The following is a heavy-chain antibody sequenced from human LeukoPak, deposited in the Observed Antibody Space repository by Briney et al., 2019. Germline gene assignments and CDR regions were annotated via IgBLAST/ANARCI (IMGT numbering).Heavy chain of an antibody. CDR1: GFTFSSYA. J-gene: IGHJ6*03. Sequence: GGSLRLSCAASGFTFSSYAMHWVRQAPGKGLEYVSAISSNGGSTYYANSVKGRFTISRDNSKNTLYLQMGSLRAEDMAVYYCARGRGYCSGGSCYSSPTSYYMDVWGKGTTVTVSS. V-gene: IGHV3-64*01. CDR2: ISSNGGST. D-gene: IGHD2-15*01. CDR3: ARGRGYCSGGSCYSSPTSYYMDV.